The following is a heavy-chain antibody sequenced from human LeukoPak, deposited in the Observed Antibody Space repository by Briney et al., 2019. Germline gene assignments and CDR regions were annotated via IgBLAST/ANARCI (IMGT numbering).Heavy chain of an antibody. Sequence: SETLSLTCTVSGGSISSSSYYWGWIRQPPGKGLEWIGSIYYSGSSYYNPSLKSRVTISVDTSKNQFSLKLSSVTAADTAVYYCARNSVPTRIVGATRYFDYWGQGTLVTVSS. CDR1: GGSISSSSYY. CDR2: IYYSGSS. V-gene: IGHV4-39*01. D-gene: IGHD1-26*01. CDR3: ARNSVPTRIVGATRYFDY. J-gene: IGHJ4*02.